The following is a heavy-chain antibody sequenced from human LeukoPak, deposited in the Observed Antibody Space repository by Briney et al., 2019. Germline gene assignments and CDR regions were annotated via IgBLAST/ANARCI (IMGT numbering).Heavy chain of an antibody. J-gene: IGHJ4*02. CDR1: GHTFTGYY. CDR2: INPNSGGT. V-gene: IGHV1-2*02. CDR3: ARDRLTMVRGVKTDLVY. D-gene: IGHD3-10*01. Sequence: ASVKVSCKASGHTFTGYYMHWVRQAPGQELEWMGWINPNSGGTNYAQKFQGRVTMTRDTSISTAYMELSRLRSDDTAVYYCARDRLTMVRGVKTDLVYWGQGTLVTVSS.